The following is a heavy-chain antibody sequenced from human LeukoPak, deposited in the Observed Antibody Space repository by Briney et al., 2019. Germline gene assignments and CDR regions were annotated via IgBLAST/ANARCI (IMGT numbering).Heavy chain of an antibody. J-gene: IGHJ5*02. CDR3: ARNSGTLIRAAAGNWFDP. CDR2: MNPNSGNT. CDR1: GYTFTSYD. D-gene: IGHD6-13*01. Sequence: ASVKVSCKASGYTFTSYDINWVRQATGQGLEWMGWMNPNSGNTGYAQKFQGRVTMTRDTSISTAYMELSRLRSDDTAVYYCARNSGTLIRAAAGNWFDPWGQGTLVTVSS. V-gene: IGHV1-8*02.